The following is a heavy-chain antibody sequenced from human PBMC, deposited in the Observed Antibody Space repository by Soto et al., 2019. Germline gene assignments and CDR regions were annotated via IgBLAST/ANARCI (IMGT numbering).Heavy chain of an antibody. V-gene: IGHV3-48*01. CDR3: ARDSVVVSFRPRNFYL. D-gene: IGHD3-22*01. J-gene: IGHJ2*01. Sequence: LRLSCAASGFSFNNYNMNWVRQVPGKGLEWVSYITNTGDNTYYADSVKGRFTISRDNADNSLYLQMNSLRAEDTAIYYCARDSVVVSFRPRNFYLWGRGTQVTFSS. CDR2: ITNTGDNT. CDR1: GFSFNNYN.